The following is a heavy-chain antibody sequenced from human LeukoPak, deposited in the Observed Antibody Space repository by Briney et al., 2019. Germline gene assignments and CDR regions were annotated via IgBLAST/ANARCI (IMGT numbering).Heavy chain of an antibody. CDR1: GFSLSTSGMR. CDR2: IDWDDDK. CDR3: ARSDYVSYGMDV. J-gene: IGHJ6*04. D-gene: IGHD3-16*01. V-gene: IGHV2-70*04. Sequence: SGPTLVNPTQTLTLTCTFSGFSLSTSGMRVSWVRQPPGKALEWLARIDWDDDKFYSTSLKTRLTISKDTSKNQVVLTMTNMDPVDTATYYCARSDYVSYGMDVWGKGTTVTVSS.